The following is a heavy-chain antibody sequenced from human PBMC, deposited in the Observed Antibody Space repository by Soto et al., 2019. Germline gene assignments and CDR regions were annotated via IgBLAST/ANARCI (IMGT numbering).Heavy chain of an antibody. CDR3: ASGRSSWYYFDY. Sequence: GESLKISCAASGFTVSSNYMSWVRQAPGKGLEWVSVIYSGGSTYYADSVKGRFTISRDNSKNTLYLQMNSLRAEDTAVYYCASGRSSWYYFDYWGQGTLVTVSS. J-gene: IGHJ4*02. V-gene: IGHV3-66*01. CDR2: IYSGGST. CDR1: GFTVSSNY. D-gene: IGHD6-13*01.